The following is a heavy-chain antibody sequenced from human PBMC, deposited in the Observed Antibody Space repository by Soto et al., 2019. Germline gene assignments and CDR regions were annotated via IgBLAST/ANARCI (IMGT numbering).Heavy chain of an antibody. CDR2: IIPILGIA. D-gene: IGHD3-3*02. J-gene: IGHJ6*03. Sequence: SVKVSCKASGYTFTSYAMHWVRQAPGQGLEWMGRIIPILGIANYAQKFQGRVTITADKSTSTAYMELSSLRSEDTAVYYCARAIFGVAPYYYYYMDVWGKGTTVTVSS. V-gene: IGHV1-69*04. CDR3: ARAIFGVAPYYYYYMDV. CDR1: GYTFTSYA.